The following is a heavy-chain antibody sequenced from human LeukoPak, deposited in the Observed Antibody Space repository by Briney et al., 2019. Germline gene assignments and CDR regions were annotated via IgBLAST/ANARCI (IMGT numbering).Heavy chain of an antibody. CDR1: GGSISSSSYY. V-gene: IGHV4-39*07. Sequence: SETLSLTCTGSGGSISSSSYYWGWIRQPPGKGLERIGSIYYSGSTYYNPSLKSRVTISVDTSKNQFSLKLSSVTAADTAVYYCARDGAEMATPFDYWGQGTLVTVSS. J-gene: IGHJ4*02. D-gene: IGHD5-24*01. CDR2: IYYSGST. CDR3: ARDGAEMATPFDY.